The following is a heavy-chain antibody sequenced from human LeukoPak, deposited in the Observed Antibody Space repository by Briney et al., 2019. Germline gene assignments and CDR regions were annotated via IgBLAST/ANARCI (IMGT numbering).Heavy chain of an antibody. CDR3: AGDSGWSFHF. CDR1: GLTFSNYW. Sequence: GGSLRLSCAASGLTFSNYWMTWVRQAPGKGLEWVANIKGDGSEKYYVDSVKGRFTISRDNAKNSLYLQMNSLRGEDTAVYYCAGDSGWSFHFRGQGTLVTVSS. CDR2: IKGDGSEK. J-gene: IGHJ4*02. D-gene: IGHD6-19*01. V-gene: IGHV3-7*04.